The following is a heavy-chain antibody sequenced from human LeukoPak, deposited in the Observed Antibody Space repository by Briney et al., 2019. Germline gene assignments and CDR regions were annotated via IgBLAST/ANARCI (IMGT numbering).Heavy chain of an antibody. J-gene: IGHJ4*02. CDR2: ISSNGGST. Sequence: GGSLRLSCAASGFTFSSYAMHWVRQAPGKGLEYVSAISSNGGSTYYANSVKGRFTISRDNSKNTLYLQMNSLRAEDTAVYYCAKRYLGASGSYNFNYWGQGTLVTVSS. CDR3: AKRYLGASGSYNFNY. CDR1: GFTFSSYA. V-gene: IGHV3-64*01. D-gene: IGHD1-26*01.